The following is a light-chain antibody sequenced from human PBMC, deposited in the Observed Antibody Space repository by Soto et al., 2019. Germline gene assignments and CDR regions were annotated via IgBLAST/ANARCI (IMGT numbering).Light chain of an antibody. CDR1: RSFSSSY. Sequence: EIVLTQSPGTLSLSPGERATLSCRASRSFSSSYLAWYQHKVGQAPRLLIYAASTRATGIPDRFSGSGSETDFTLTISRLEPEDSAVYYCSHYDSSPPYTFGHGTKLEIK. CDR3: SHYDSSPPYT. V-gene: IGKV3-20*01. J-gene: IGKJ2*01. CDR2: AAS.